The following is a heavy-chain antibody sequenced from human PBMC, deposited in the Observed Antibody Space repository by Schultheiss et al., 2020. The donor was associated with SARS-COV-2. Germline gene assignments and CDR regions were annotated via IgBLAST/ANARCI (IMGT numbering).Heavy chain of an antibody. D-gene: IGHD3-16*01. J-gene: IGHJ4*02. CDR2: IYYSGST. CDR1: GGSISSGGYS. Sequence: SETLSLTCAVSGGSISSGGYSWSWIRQPPGKGLEWIGYIYYSGSTYYNPSLKSRVTISVDRSKNQFSLKLSSVTAADTAVYYCARGGESPLDYWGQGTLVTVSS. V-gene: IGHV4-30-2*01. CDR3: ARGGESPLDY.